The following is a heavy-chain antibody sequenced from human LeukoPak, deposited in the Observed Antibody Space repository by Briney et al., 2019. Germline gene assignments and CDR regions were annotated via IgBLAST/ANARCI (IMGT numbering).Heavy chain of an antibody. V-gene: IGHV4-4*02. CDR2: IYHTGST. CDR1: GDSISSHSW. D-gene: IGHD6-6*01. Sequence: SGTLSLTCDVSGDSISSHSWWSWVRQPPGKGLEWIGEIYHTGSTNYSPSFKSRVTISVDTSKNQFSLKLTSMTAADTAVYYCARRLVSSSFIDYWGQGTLVTVSS. J-gene: IGHJ4*02. CDR3: ARRLVSSSFIDY.